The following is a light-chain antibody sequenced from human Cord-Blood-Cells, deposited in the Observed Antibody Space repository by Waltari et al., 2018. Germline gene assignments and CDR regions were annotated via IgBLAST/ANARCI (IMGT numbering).Light chain of an antibody. J-gene: IGKJ2*01. Sequence: DIQMTQSPSSLSASVGDRVTITCRASQSISSYLNWYQQKPGKAHKLLIYAASSLQSGVPSRFSGSGSGTDFTLTISSLQPEDFATYYCQQSYSTLGTFGQGTKLEIK. V-gene: IGKV1-39*01. CDR3: QQSYSTLGT. CDR1: QSISSY. CDR2: AAS.